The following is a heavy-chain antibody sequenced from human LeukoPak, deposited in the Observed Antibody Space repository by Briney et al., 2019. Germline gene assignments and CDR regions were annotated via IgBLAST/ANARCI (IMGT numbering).Heavy chain of an antibody. CDR3: AKARHYDFWSGEGNFDY. J-gene: IGHJ4*02. D-gene: IGHD3-3*01. CDR1: GFTFSSYA. CDR2: ISGSGSST. Sequence: GGSLRLSCAASGFTFSSYAMSWVRQAPGKGLEWVSAISGSGSSTYYADSVKGRFTISRDNSKNTLYLQVNSLRAEDTAVYYCAKARHYDFWSGEGNFDYGVQGTLVTVSS. V-gene: IGHV3-23*01.